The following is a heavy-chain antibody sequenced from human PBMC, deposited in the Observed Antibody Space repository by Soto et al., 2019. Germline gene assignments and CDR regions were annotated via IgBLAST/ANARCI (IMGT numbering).Heavy chain of an antibody. V-gene: IGHV1-8*02. CDR3: ARDRGSFYYAAGP. D-gene: IGHD3-22*01. CDR2: MDPKSEKT. Sequence: QVQLVQSGAEVKRPGASVRVSCKASGYTFINYHINWVRQATGQGLEWMGYMDPKSEKTGYAQKFQGRVTMTTDTSISTAYLELSSLRSEDTAEYFCARDRGSFYYAAGPWGQGTLVTVSS. CDR1: GYTFINYH. J-gene: IGHJ5*02.